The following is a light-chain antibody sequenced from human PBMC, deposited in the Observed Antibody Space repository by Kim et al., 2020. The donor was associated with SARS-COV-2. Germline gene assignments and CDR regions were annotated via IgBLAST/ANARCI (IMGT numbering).Light chain of an antibody. CDR2: MMS. Sequence: PASIASRSSPSLVHSDGNAYISMRLRRADRPPRLLIYMMSTLYTGVPDRFRGSGAGTDFTLKIREVDAVDVGVYYCMQATQFPWTFGQGTKMDIK. J-gene: IGKJ1*01. V-gene: IGKV2-24*01. CDR3: MQATQFPWT. CDR1: PSLVHSDGNAY.